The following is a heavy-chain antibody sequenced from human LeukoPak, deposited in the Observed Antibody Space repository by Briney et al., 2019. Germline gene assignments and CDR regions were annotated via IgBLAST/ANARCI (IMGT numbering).Heavy chain of an antibody. CDR3: ARAPQYYYDSSGYYDY. J-gene: IGHJ4*02. D-gene: IGHD3-22*01. CDR2: IYHSGST. V-gene: IGHV4-30-2*01. Sequence: SETLSLTCAVSGGPISSGSYSWSWIRQPPGKGLEWIGYIYHSGSTYYNPSLKSRVTISADRSKNQFSLKLSSVTAADTAVYYCARAPQYYYDSSGYYDYWGQGTLVTVSS. CDR1: GGPISSGSYS.